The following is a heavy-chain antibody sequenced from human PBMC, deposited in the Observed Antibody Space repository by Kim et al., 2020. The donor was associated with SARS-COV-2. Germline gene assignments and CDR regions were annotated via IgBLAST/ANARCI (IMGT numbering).Heavy chain of an antibody. CDR1: GFTFSSYG. Sequence: GGSLRLSCAASGFTFSSYGMHWVRQAPGKGLEWVAVISYDATNKYYADSVKGRFTISRDNSKNTLYLQMNSLRAEDTAVYYCAKLTNGWGWDYYYGMDVWGQGTTVTVSS. J-gene: IGHJ6*02. V-gene: IGHV3-30*18. D-gene: IGHD2-8*01. CDR2: ISYDATNK. CDR3: AKLTNGWGWDYYYGMDV.